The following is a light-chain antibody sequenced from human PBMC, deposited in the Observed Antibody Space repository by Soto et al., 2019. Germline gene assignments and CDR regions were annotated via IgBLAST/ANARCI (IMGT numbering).Light chain of an antibody. J-gene: IGKJ1*01. CDR2: AAS. V-gene: IGKV1-39*01. CDR3: QQSYSTPQT. CDR1: QSISSY. Sequence: IPMTQSPSSLSASVGDRVTLTCRASQSISSYLNWYQQKPGKAPKLLIYAASSLQSGVPSRFSGSGSGTDFTLTISSLQPDDFATYYCQQSYSTPQTFGQGTKVDIK.